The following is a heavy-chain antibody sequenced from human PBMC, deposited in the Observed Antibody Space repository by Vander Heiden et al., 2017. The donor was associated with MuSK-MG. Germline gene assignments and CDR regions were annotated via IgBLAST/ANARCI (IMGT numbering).Heavy chain of an antibody. D-gene: IGHD5-12*01. Sequence: EVQLLESGGGWVQPGGSLRLSCAASGFPFSSYAMSWVRQAPGKGLEWVSAISGSGGSTYYADAVKGRFTISRDNSKNTLYLQMNSLRAEDTAVYYCAKDGVATRTYFDYWGQGTLVTVSS. CDR1: GFPFSSYA. J-gene: IGHJ4*02. CDR2: ISGSGGST. V-gene: IGHV3-23*01. CDR3: AKDGVATRTYFDY.